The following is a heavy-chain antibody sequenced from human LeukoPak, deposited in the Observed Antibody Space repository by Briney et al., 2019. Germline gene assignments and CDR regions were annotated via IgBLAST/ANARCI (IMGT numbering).Heavy chain of an antibody. J-gene: IGHJ5*02. V-gene: IGHV4-39*07. CDR1: GGSISSSSYY. Sequence: PSETLSLTCTVSGGSISSSSYYWGWIRQPPGKGLEWIGSIYYSGSTYYNPSLKSRVTISVDTSKNQFSLKLSSVTAADTAVYYWARDLSDVAAADHWFDPWGQGTLVTVSS. CDR2: IYYSGST. CDR3: ARDLSDVAAADHWFDP. D-gene: IGHD6-13*01.